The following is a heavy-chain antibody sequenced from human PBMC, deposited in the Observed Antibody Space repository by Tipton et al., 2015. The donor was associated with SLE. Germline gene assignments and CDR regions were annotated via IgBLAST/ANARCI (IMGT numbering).Heavy chain of an antibody. CDR2: IYTSGTT. Sequence: TLSLTCTVSGGSISSYYWSWIRQPPGKGLEWIGYIYTSGTTNYNPSFKSRVTMSVDTSKNQFSLRLSSVTAADTAVYYCARHYGMLGTYFDHWGQGTLVTVSS. CDR3: ARHYGMLGTYFDH. J-gene: IGHJ4*02. D-gene: IGHD2-8*01. V-gene: IGHV4-4*09. CDR1: GGSISSYY.